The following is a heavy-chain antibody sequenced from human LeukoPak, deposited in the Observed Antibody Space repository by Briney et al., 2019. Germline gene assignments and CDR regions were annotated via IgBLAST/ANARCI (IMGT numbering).Heavy chain of an antibody. CDR1: SGSISSSSYY. CDR3: ARQGDGGRAFDY. J-gene: IGHJ4*02. V-gene: IGHV4-39*01. Sequence: SETLSLTCTASSGSISSSSYYWGWIRQPPGKGLEWIGTIYYSGSTYYNPSLKSRVSISVDTSKNQFSLRLTSVTATDTAVYYRARQGDGGRAFDYWGQGILVTVSS. CDR2: IYYSGST. D-gene: IGHD4-23*01.